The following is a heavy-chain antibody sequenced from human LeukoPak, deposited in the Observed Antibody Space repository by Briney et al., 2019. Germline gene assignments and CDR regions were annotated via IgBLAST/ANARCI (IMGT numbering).Heavy chain of an antibody. CDR3: ARGDVDYYDSSGYLDV. Sequence: GGSLRLSCAASGFTVSSNYMSWVRQAPGKGLEWVSVIHSDGRTYYADSVKGRFTISRDNSKNTLHLQMNSLRAEGTAVYYCARGDVDYYDSSGYLDVWGKRTTVTVSS. J-gene: IGHJ6*04. D-gene: IGHD3-22*01. CDR2: IHSDGRT. CDR1: GFTVSSNY. V-gene: IGHV3-53*01.